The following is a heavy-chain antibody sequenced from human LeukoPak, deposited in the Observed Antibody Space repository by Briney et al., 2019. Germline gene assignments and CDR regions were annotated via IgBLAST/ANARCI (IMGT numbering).Heavy chain of an antibody. Sequence: PGGSLRLSCAASGFTFSNYWMRWVRQDPGKGLVWVSAISGSGGSTYYADSVKGRFTISRDNSKNTLYLQMNSLRAEDTAVYYCAKGLYDYVWGSYSDNWFDPWGQGTLVTVSS. CDR3: AKGLYDYVWGSYSDNWFDP. CDR2: ISGSGGST. D-gene: IGHD3-16*01. J-gene: IGHJ5*02. CDR1: GFTFSNYW. V-gene: IGHV3-23*01.